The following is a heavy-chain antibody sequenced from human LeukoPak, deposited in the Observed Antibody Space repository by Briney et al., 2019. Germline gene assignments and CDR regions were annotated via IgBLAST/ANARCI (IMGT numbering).Heavy chain of an antibody. CDR2: ISSSSRYI. CDR3: ASATGDNDAFDI. CDR1: GFTFSSYS. J-gene: IGHJ3*02. D-gene: IGHD7-27*01. Sequence: GGSLRLSCAASGFTFSSYSMNWVRQAPGKGLEWVSSISSSSRYIYYADSVKGRFTVSRDSAKNSLYLQMNSLRAEDTAVYYCASATGDNDAFDIWGQGTMVTVSS. V-gene: IGHV3-21*01.